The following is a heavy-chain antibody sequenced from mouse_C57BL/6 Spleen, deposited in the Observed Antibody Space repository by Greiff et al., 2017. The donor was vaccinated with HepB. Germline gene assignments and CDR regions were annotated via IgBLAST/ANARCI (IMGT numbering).Heavy chain of an antibody. CDR2: IDPSDSET. Sequence: QVQLKQPGAELVRPGSSVKLSCKASGYTFTSYWMHWVKQRPLQGLEWIGNIDPSDSETHYNQKFKDKATLTVDKSSSTAYMQLSSLTSEDSAVYYCARRGDDGYYGDAMDYWGQGTSVTVSS. D-gene: IGHD2-3*01. CDR3: ARRGDDGYYGDAMDY. CDR1: GYTFTSYW. J-gene: IGHJ4*01. V-gene: IGHV1-52*01.